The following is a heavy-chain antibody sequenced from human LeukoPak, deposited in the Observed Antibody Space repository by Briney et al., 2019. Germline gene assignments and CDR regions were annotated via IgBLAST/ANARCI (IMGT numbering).Heavy chain of an antibody. D-gene: IGHD5-12*01. CDR3: ARDSYVVATLRHFDY. CDR1: GYTFTSYA. Sequence: ASVKVSCKASGYTFTSYAISWVRQAPGHGLEWMGWVSAYNGNTNSAQKLQGRVTMSTDTSTSTAYMELRSLRSDDTAVYYCARDSYVVATLRHFDYWGQGTLVTVSS. J-gene: IGHJ4*02. V-gene: IGHV1-18*01. CDR2: VSAYNGNT.